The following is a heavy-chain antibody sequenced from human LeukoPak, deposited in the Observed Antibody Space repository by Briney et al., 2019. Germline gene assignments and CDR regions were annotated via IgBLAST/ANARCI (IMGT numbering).Heavy chain of an antibody. V-gene: IGHV1-2*02. CDR1: GYTFTGYY. J-gene: IGHJ4*02. CDR3: ARGGELWFGESLKTHFDY. D-gene: IGHD3-10*01. CDR2: INPNSGGT. Sequence: GASVKVSCKASGYTFTGYYMHWVRQAPGQGLEWMGWINPNSGGTNYAQKFQGRVTMTRDTSISTAYMELSRLRSDDTAVYYCARGGELWFGESLKTHFDYWGQGTLVTVSS.